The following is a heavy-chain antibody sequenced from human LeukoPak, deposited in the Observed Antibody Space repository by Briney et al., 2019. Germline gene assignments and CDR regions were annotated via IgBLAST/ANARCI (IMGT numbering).Heavy chain of an antibody. D-gene: IGHD3-22*01. CDR1: GYTFTSYG. Sequence: ASVKVSCKASGYTFTSYGISWVRQAPGHGLEWMGWISAYNGNTNYAQKLQGRVTMTTDTSTSTAYMELRSLRSDDTAVYYCARPAYYDSSGYYWEDYWGQGTLVTVSS. J-gene: IGHJ4*02. V-gene: IGHV1-18*01. CDR2: ISAYNGNT. CDR3: ARPAYYDSSGYYWEDY.